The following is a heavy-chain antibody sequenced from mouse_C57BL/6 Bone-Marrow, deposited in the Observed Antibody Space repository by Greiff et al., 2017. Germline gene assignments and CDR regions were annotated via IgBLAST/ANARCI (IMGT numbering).Heavy chain of an antibody. Sequence: VQLQQPGAELVMPGASVKLSCKASGYTFTSYWMHWVKQRPGQGLEWIGEIDPSDSYTNYNQKFKGKSTLTVDKSSSTAYMQLSSLTSEDSAVYYCARGGFYYGSSYNAMDYWGQGTSVTVSS. V-gene: IGHV1-69*01. CDR2: IDPSDSYT. D-gene: IGHD1-1*01. CDR3: ARGGFYYGSSYNAMDY. CDR1: GYTFTSYW. J-gene: IGHJ4*01.